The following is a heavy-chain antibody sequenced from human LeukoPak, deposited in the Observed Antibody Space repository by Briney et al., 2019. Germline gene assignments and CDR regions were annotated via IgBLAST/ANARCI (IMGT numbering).Heavy chain of an antibody. CDR2: INHSGST. CDR3: ARDWLVVPAALPYNWFDP. Sequence: PSETLSLTCAVYGGSFSGYYWSWIRQPPGKGLEWIGEINHSGSTNYNPSLKSRVTISVDTSKNQFSLKLSSVTAADTAVYYCARDWLVVPAALPYNWFDPWGQGTLVTVSS. D-gene: IGHD2-2*01. J-gene: IGHJ5*02. V-gene: IGHV4-34*01. CDR1: GGSFSGYY.